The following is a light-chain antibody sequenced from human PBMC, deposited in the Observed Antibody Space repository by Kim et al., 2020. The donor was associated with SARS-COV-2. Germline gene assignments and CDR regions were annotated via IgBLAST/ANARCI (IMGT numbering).Light chain of an antibody. CDR1: QSISTW. V-gene: IGKV1-5*01. J-gene: IGKJ4*01. CDR3: QQYKAYST. Sequence: SAAVGDRVTLTCQASQSISTWLVWYQQKPGKAPSLLIYDASSLESGVPARFSGNGSETEFTLTISSLQPDDFASYHCQQYKAYSTFGGGTKVDIK. CDR2: DAS.